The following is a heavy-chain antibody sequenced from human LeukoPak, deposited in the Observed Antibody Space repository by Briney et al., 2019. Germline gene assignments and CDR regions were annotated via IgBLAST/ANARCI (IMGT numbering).Heavy chain of an antibody. D-gene: IGHD2-15*01. CDR1: GFTFSRYA. CDR2: LSYDGSTK. Sequence: GGSLRLSCVASGFTFSRYALHWVRQAPGKGLEWVAVLSYDGSTKYYSDSVEGRFTISRDISKNTLYLQMNSLRAEHTAVYYCARGRAVVADSDSWFDPWGQGTLVTVSP. V-gene: IGHV3-30*04. CDR3: ARGRAVVADSDSWFDP. J-gene: IGHJ5*02.